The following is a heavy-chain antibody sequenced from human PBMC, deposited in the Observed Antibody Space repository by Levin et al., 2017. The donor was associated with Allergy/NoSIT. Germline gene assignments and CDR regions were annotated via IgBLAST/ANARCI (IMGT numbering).Heavy chain of an antibody. Sequence: ASVKVSCKASGYTFISYDITWVRHAPGQGLEWMGWISAYNGNTNYAQRLQGRVTMTTDTSTSTAYMELRSLRSDDTAAYYCARGGSDYAFDIWGQGTMVTVSS. D-gene: IGHD1-26*01. V-gene: IGHV1-18*01. J-gene: IGHJ3*02. CDR2: ISAYNGNT. CDR3: ARGGSDYAFDI. CDR1: GYTFISYD.